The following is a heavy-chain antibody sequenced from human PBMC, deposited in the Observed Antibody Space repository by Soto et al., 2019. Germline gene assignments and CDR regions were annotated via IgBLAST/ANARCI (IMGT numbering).Heavy chain of an antibody. D-gene: IGHD2-8*01. Sequence: GGSLRLSCEASGFPFSSRGMHWVRQAPGKGLEWVALMLNDGNSKFYSDSVKGRFTISRDTSKNTLYLQMNSLRAEDTAIYYCARDVGSLTNNMRASTFIDLWGQGELVTVSS. V-gene: IGHV3-33*01. J-gene: IGHJ4*02. CDR2: MLNDGNSK. CDR1: GFPFSSRG. CDR3: ARDVGSLTNNMRASTFIDL.